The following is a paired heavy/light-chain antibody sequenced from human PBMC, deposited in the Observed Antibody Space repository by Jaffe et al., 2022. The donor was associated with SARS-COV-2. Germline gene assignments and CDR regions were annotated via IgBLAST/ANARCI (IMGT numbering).Heavy chain of an antibody. CDR2: VYYTGST. CDR1: GGSMSTYY. Sequence: QVQLQESGPGLVKPSETLSLTCTVSGGSMSTYYWNWIRQPPGKGLEWIGYVYYTGSTNYNPSLKSRVNMSVDTSKKQFSLKLRSVTAADTAVYYCARFRGGGDPLDYWGQGTLVTVSS. J-gene: IGHJ4*02. V-gene: IGHV4-59*01. D-gene: IGHD2-21*02. CDR3: ARFRGGGDPLDY.
Light chain of an antibody. CDR2: AAS. V-gene: IGKV1-39*01. CDR3: QQSYSNPYT. CDR1: QSISSY. J-gene: IGKJ2*01. Sequence: DIQMTQSPSSLSASVGDRVTITCRTSQSISSYLNWHQQKPGKAPNLLIYAASSLQSGVPSRFSGSGSGTDFTLTISPLQPEDFATYYCQQSYSNPYTFGQGTKLEIK.